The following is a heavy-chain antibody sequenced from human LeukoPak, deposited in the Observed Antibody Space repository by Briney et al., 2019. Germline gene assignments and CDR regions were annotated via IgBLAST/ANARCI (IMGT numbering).Heavy chain of an antibody. CDR1: GFAFSSYA. D-gene: IGHD4-17*01. V-gene: IGHV3-23*01. J-gene: IGHJ4*02. CDR2: ISGSGGST. Sequence: GGSLRLSCAASGFAFSSYAMSWVRQAPGKGLEWVSAISGSGGSTYYADSVKGRFTISRDNAKNSLYLQMNSLRDEDTAVYYCARDHYGDYAPDCWGQGTLVTVSS. CDR3: ARDHYGDYAPDC.